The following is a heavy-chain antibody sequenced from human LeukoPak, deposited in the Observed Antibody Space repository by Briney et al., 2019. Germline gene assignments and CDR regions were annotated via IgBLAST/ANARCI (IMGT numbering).Heavy chain of an antibody. D-gene: IGHD5-18*01. Sequence: PGGSLRLSCAASGFTFSNYALSWVRQAPGKGLEWVSTISGSDDNTYYYADSVKGRFTISRDNSKNMLYLQMNSLRAEDTAVYYCAKDRRYTAMWCFDYWGQGALVTVSS. CDR3: AKDRRYTAMWCFDY. J-gene: IGHJ4*02. CDR1: GFTFSNYA. CDR2: ISGSDDNT. V-gene: IGHV3-23*01.